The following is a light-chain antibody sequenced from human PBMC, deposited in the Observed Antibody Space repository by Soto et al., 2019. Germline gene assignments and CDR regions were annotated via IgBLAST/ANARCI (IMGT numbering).Light chain of an antibody. V-gene: IGLV1-47*01. CDR3: AAWDDSLNGKV. CDR2: RNN. J-gene: IGLJ2*01. CDR1: SSNIGSNY. Sequence: QPVLTQPPSASGTPGQRVTISCSGSSSNIGSNYVYWYQQLPGTAPKLLIYRNNQRPSGVPDRFSGSKSGTSASLAISGLRSEDEADYYCAAWDDSLNGKVFGGGTKLTVL.